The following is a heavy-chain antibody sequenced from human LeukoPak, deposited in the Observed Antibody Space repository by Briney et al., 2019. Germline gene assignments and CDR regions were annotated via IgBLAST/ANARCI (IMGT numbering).Heavy chain of an antibody. J-gene: IGHJ4*02. CDR1: GFTFSSYS. D-gene: IGHD2-15*01. CDR3: AKVAADLGYCSGGSCYDFDY. CDR2: ISSSSTII. Sequence: GGSLRLSCAASGFTFSSYSMNWVRQAPGKGLEWVSYISSSSTIIHYADSVKGRFTISRDNSKNTLYLQMNSLRAEDTAVYYCAKVAADLGYCSGGSCYDFDYWGQGTLVTVSS. V-gene: IGHV3-48*01.